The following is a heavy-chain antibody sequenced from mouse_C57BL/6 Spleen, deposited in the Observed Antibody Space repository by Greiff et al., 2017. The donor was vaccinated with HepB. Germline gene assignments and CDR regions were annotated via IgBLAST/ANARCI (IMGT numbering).Heavy chain of an antibody. CDR3: ARSSTMAYYFDY. J-gene: IGHJ2*01. CDR2: IDPANGNT. D-gene: IGHD2-1*01. V-gene: IGHV14-3*01. CDR1: GFNIKNTY. Sequence: EVQVVESVAELVRPGASVKLSCTASGFNIKNTYMHWVKQRPEQGLEWIGRIDPANGNTKYAPKFQGKATITADTSSNTAYLQLSSLTSEDTALYYCARSSTMAYYFDYWGQGTTLTVSS.